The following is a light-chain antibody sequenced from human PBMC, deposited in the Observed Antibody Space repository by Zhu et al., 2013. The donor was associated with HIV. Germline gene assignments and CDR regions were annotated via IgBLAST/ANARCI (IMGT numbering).Light chain of an antibody. Sequence: AIRMTQSPSSLSASTGDRVTITCRASQAITTYLAWYQQTPGKAPKLLIYDASTLRSGVPSRFNGSGSGTDFTLTISSLEPEDFAVYYCQQRTNWPPTWTFGQGTKVEMK. CDR2: DAS. V-gene: IGKV1-8*01. J-gene: IGKJ1*01. CDR1: QAITTY. CDR3: QQRTNWPPTWT.